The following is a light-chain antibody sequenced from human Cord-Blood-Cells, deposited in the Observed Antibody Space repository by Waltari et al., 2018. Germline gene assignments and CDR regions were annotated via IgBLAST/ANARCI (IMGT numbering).Light chain of an antibody. V-gene: IGLV1-40*01. Sequence: QSVLTQPPSVSGAPGQRVTIPRPGSSSNIGAGYDVHWYQQLPGTAPKLLIYGNSNRPSGVPDRFSGSKSGTSASLAITGLQAEDEADYYCQSYDSSLSAYVVFGGGTKLTVL. CDR1: SSNIGAGYD. J-gene: IGLJ2*01. CDR2: GNS. CDR3: QSYDSSLSAYVV.